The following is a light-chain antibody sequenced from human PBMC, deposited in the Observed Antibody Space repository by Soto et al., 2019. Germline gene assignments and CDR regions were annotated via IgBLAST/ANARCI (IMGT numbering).Light chain of an antibody. CDR1: QSVSSSY. J-gene: IGKJ2*01. Sequence: IVLTQSPGTLSLSPGERATVSCRASQSVSSSYLAWYQQKPGQAPRLIIYGASIRATGIPDRFSGSGSGTDCTLTISRLEPKDVAVYYCQQYGTSPYTFGQGTKVDIK. CDR3: QQYGTSPYT. V-gene: IGKV3-20*01. CDR2: GAS.